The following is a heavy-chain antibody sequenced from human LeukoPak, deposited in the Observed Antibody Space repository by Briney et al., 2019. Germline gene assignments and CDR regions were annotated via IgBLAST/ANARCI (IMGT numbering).Heavy chain of an antibody. J-gene: IGHJ6*02. CDR3: RGDSSGYYSDYGMDV. D-gene: IGHD3-22*01. CDR2: IRSKAYGGTT. CDR1: GFTFGDYA. V-gene: IGHV3-49*04. Sequence: GRSLRLSCTASGFTFGDYAMSWVRQAPGKGLEWVSFIRSKAYGGTTEYAASVKGRFTISRDDSKSIAYLQMNSLKTEDTAVYYCRGDSSGYYSDYGMDVWGQGTTVTVSS.